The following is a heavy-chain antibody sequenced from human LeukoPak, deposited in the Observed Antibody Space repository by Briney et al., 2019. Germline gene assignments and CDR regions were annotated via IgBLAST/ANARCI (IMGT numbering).Heavy chain of an antibody. D-gene: IGHD3-3*01. CDR1: GFTFTSYA. V-gene: IGHV3-23*01. CDR2: ISGSGGST. J-gene: IGHJ3*02. CDR3: ARGYFGRDDAFDI. Sequence: GGSLRLSCAASGFTFTSYAMSWVRQAPGKGLEWVSAISGSGGSTYYADSVTGRFTISRDNSKNTLYLQMNSLRAEDTAVYYCARGYFGRDDAFDIWGQGTMVTVSS.